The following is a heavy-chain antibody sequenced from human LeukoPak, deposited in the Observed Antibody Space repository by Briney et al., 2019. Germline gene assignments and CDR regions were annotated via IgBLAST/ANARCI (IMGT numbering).Heavy chain of an antibody. CDR1: GLTFSTSD. CDR3: ARQQHSGSYGYFDY. V-gene: IGHV3-7*01. Sequence: PGGSLRLSCVASGLTFSTSDTSWVRQAPGKGLEWVANIMQDESEKYYVDSVKGRFTISRDNAKDSLYLQVNNLRAEDTAVYYCARQQHSGSYGYFDYWGQGTLVSVSS. D-gene: IGHD1-26*01. J-gene: IGHJ4*02. CDR2: IMQDESEK.